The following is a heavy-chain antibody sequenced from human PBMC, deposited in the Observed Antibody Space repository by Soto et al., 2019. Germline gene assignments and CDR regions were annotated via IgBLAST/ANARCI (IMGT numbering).Heavy chain of an antibody. CDR3: ATNWGSFDQ. Sequence: QVQLVQSGAEVKMPGASVKVSCKVSGYTLTEFSMHWVRQAPGKGLEWMGGFDREDEDTTYAQKFQGRVTMTEDTSTETAYLGLGRLGSEEPAGEYCATNWGSFDQWGQGTLVTVSS. CDR1: GYTLTEFS. D-gene: IGHD7-27*01. V-gene: IGHV1-24*01. CDR2: FDREDEDT. J-gene: IGHJ4*01.